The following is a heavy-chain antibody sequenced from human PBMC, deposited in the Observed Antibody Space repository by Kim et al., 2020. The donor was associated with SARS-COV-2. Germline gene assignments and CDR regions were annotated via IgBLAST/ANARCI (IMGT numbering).Heavy chain of an antibody. CDR1: GGSFSGYY. D-gene: IGHD6-13*01. Sequence: SETLSLTCAVYGGSFSGYYWSWIRQPPGKGLEWIGEINHSGSTNYNPSLKSRVTISVDTSKNQFSLKLSSVTAADTAVYYCARGPTLSYSSSWYRPQYY. V-gene: IGHV4-34*01. J-gene: IGHJ6*01. CDR3: ARGPTLSYSSSWYRPQYY. CDR2: INHSGST.